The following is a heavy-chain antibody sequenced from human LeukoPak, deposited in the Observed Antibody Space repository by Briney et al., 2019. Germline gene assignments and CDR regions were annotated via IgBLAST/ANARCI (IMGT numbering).Heavy chain of an antibody. V-gene: IGHV1-18*01. CDR2: ISTYNGNT. J-gene: IGHJ3*02. Sequence: GASVKVSCKASGYTFTSYGIIWVRQAPGQGLEWMGWISTYNGNTNYAQKIQGRVTMTTDTSTSTAYMELRSLRSDDTAVYYCARGPKYSYGQGTAFDIWGQGTMVTVSS. CDR1: GYTFTSYG. CDR3: ARGPKYSYGQGTAFDI. D-gene: IGHD5-18*01.